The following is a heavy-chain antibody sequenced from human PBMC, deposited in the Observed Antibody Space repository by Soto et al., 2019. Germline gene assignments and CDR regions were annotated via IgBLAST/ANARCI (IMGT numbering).Heavy chain of an antibody. CDR2: ISAYNGNT. D-gene: IGHD1-26*01. V-gene: IGHV1-18*01. CDR3: ARGREPPYYFSF. CDR1: GYTFPSYG. Sequence: ASVKVYCKASGYTFPSYGISWVRQAPGQGLEWMGWISAYNGNTNYAQKLQGRVTMTTDTSTSTAYMELGSLRSDDTAVYYCARGREPPYYFSFWGQGTPVLVSS. J-gene: IGHJ4*02.